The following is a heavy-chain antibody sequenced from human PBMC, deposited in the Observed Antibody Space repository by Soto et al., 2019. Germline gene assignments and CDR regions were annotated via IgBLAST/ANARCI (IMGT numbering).Heavy chain of an antibody. CDR2: IYHSGST. J-gene: IGHJ6*02. D-gene: IGHD7-27*01. CDR3: ARANFNNYGMDV. V-gene: IGHV4-30-2*01. CDR1: GGSISSGGYS. Sequence: SETLSLTCAVSGGSISSGGYSWSWIRQPPGKGLEWIGYIYHSGSTYYNPSLKSRVTISVDRSKNQFSLKLSSVTAADTAVYYCARANFNNYGMDVWGQGTTVTVSS.